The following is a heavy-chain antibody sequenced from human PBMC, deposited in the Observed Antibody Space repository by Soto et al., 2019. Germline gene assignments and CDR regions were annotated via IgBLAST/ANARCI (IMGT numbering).Heavy chain of an antibody. CDR2: INHSGST. Sequence: SETLSLTCAVYGGSFSGYYWSWIRQPPGKGLEWIGEINHSGSTNYNPSLKSRVTISVDTSKNQFSLKLSSVTAADTAVYYCARGGTPVITSRGAYWYIDLWGRGTLVTVSS. J-gene: IGHJ2*01. V-gene: IGHV4-34*01. D-gene: IGHD3-10*01. CDR3: ARGGTPVITSRGAYWYIDL. CDR1: GGSFSGYY.